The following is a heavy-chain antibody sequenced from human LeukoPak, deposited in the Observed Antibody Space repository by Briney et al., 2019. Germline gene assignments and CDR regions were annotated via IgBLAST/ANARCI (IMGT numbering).Heavy chain of an antibody. CDR3: ARGRISGYSNYGFDY. V-gene: IGHV4-34*01. J-gene: IGHJ4*02. CDR2: INHSGST. Sequence: SETLSLTCAVYGGSFSGYYWSWIRQPPGKGLEWFGEINHSGSTNYNSSLKSRVTISVDTSKNQFSLKLSSVTAADTAVYYCARGRISGYSNYGFDYWGQGTLVTVSS. D-gene: IGHD4-11*01. CDR1: GGSFSGYY.